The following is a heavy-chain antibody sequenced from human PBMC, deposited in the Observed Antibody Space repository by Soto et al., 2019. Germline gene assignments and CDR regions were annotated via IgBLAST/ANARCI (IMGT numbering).Heavy chain of an antibody. J-gene: IGHJ6*02. Sequence: GGSLRLSCAASGFTFSSYAMHWVRQAPGKGLEWVAVISYDGSNKYYADSVKGRFTISRDNSKNTLYLQMNSLRAEDTAVYYCARPNVAAKSAPLYGMDVWGQGTTVTVSS. CDR1: GFTFSSYA. V-gene: IGHV3-30-3*01. D-gene: IGHD2-15*01. CDR2: ISYDGSNK. CDR3: ARPNVAAKSAPLYGMDV.